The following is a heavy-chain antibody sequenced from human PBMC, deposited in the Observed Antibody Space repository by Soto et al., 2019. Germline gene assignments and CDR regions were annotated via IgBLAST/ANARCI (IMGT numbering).Heavy chain of an antibody. CDR3: ARGDTVATIGVGLSGDY. V-gene: IGHV3-48*01. D-gene: IGHD5-12*01. CDR2: ISSSSSTI. J-gene: IGHJ4*02. CDR1: GFTFSSYS. Sequence: GGSLRLSCAASGFTFSSYSMNWVRQAPGKGLEWVSYISSSSSTIYYADSVKGRFTISRDNAKNSLYLQMNSLRAEDTAVYYCARGDTVATIGVGLSGDYWGQGTLVTVSS.